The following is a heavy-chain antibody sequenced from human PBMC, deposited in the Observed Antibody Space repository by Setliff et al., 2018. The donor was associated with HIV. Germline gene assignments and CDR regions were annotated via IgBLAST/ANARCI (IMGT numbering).Heavy chain of an antibody. CDR2: IYPNSGGT. CDR1: GYTFTDYY. J-gene: IGHJ4*02. CDR3: AREIDNYDDSGRAY. V-gene: IGHV1-2*02. D-gene: IGHD3-22*01. Sequence: ASVKVSCKASGYTFTDYYMHWVRQAPGQGLEWMGWIYPNSGGTNYAQKYQGRVTMTRDTSIRTVYMELSRLRSDDTTVYYCAREIDNYDDSGRAYWGQGTQVTDSS.